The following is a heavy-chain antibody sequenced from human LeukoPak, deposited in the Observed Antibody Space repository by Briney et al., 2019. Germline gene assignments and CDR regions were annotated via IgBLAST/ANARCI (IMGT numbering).Heavy chain of an antibody. D-gene: IGHD5-24*01. J-gene: IGHJ5*02. CDR1: GFTFSNYW. Sequence: GGSLRLSCAASGFTFSNYWMIWVRQAPGKGLEWVGNIKQDGSEQRYADSVRGRFPISRDNAQTSLYLQMNSLRAEDTAVYYCARASNPWLQLTWGQGTLVTVSS. CDR3: ARASNPWLQLT. CDR2: IKQDGSEQ. V-gene: IGHV3-7*05.